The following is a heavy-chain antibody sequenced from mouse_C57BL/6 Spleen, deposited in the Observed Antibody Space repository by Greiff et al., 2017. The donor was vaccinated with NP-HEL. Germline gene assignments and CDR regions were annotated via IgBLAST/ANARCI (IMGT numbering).Heavy chain of an antibody. D-gene: IGHD2-3*01. J-gene: IGHJ1*03. CDR2: INPTSGYT. Sequence: QVQLKESGAELARPGASVQMSCKASGYTFTSYTMHWVKQRPGQGLEWIGYINPTSGYTKYNQKFKDKATLTADKSSSTAYMQLSSLTSEDSAVYYCARHSIYDGYIWYLDVWGTGTTVTVSS. V-gene: IGHV1-4*01. CDR1: GYTFTSYT. CDR3: ARHSIYDGYIWYLDV.